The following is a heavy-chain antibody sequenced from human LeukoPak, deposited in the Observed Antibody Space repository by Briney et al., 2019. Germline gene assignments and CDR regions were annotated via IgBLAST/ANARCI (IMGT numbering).Heavy chain of an antibody. CDR2: IKSKTSGGTT. D-gene: IGHD3-22*01. J-gene: IGHJ4*02. CDR1: GFIFSGAW. V-gene: IGHV3-15*01. Sequence: GGSLRLSCAASGFIFSGAWMNWVRQTPGKGLEWVGRIKSKTSGGTTDNAAPVKGRFTISRDDSKNILYLQMNGLKIEDTAIYYCTTGVVAAGHDGYWGQGTVVIVSS. CDR3: TTGVVAAGHDGY.